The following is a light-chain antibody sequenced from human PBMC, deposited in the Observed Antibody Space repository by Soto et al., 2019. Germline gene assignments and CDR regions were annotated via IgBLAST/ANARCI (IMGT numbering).Light chain of an antibody. CDR1: SSDVGGYNY. Sequence: QSALTQPASVSGSPGQSITISCTGTSSDVGGYNYVSWYQQHPGKAPKLMIYDVSNRPSGVSNRFSGSKSGNTASLTISGLQAEDEADYYCGSYTSSSPLDVFGTGTKLTVL. V-gene: IGLV2-14*01. CDR2: DVS. J-gene: IGLJ1*01. CDR3: GSYTSSSPLDV.